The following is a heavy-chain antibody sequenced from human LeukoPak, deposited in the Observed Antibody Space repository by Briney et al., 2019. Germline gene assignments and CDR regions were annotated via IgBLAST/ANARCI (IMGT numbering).Heavy chain of an antibody. V-gene: IGHV1-2*02. CDR3: ARVYHNCGGDCYPYFDY. CDR1: GYTFTGYY. CDR2: INPNSGGT. J-gene: IGHJ4*02. Sequence: ASVKVSCKASGYTFTGYYMHWVRQAPGQGLEWMGWINPNSGGTNYAQKFQGRVTMTRDTSISTAYMELSRLRSDDTAVYYCARVYHNCGGDCYPYFDYWGQGSLVTVSS. D-gene: IGHD2-21*01.